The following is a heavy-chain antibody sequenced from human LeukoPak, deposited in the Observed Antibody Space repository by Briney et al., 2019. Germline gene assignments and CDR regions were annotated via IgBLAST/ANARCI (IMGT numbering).Heavy chain of an antibody. CDR1: GYTFSNYY. CDR3: ARDHHIVAVTAISSWYFDL. D-gene: IGHD2-21*02. Sequence: ASVKVSCKASGYTFSNYYMHWVRQAPGQGLEWMGIIIPSGGSTSYAQKFQGRVTMTRDTSTSTVYMELSSLRSEDTAVYYCARDHHIVAVTAISSWYFDLWGRGTLVSVSS. J-gene: IGHJ2*01. CDR2: IIPSGGST. V-gene: IGHV1-46*01.